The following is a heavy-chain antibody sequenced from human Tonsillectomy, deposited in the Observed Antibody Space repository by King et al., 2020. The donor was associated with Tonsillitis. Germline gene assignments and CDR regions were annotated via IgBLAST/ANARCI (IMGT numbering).Heavy chain of an antibody. Sequence: VQLVESGGGVVQPGRSLRLSCAASGFTFSSYGMHWVRQAPGKGLEWVAVISYDGSNKYYADSVKGRFTISRDNSKNTLYLQMNSLRAEDTAVYYCSKDIKGVSRFGELPSARATYDAFDIWGQGTMVTVSS. J-gene: IGHJ3*02. CDR1: GFTFSSYG. D-gene: IGHD3-10*01. CDR2: ISYDGSNK. CDR3: SKDIKGVSRFGELPSARATYDAFDI. V-gene: IGHV3-30*18.